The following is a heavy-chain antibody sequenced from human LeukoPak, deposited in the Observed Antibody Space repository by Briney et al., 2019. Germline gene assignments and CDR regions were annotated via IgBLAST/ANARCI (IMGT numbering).Heavy chain of an antibody. D-gene: IGHD5-18*01. Sequence: GGSLRLSCAASGLIFSTFSMNWVRQAPGKGLEWVSYISSTSSTIYYADSVKGRFTISRDNAKNSLYLQMNSLRAEDTAVYYCARVWVDTGMVQRGFDPWGQGTLVTVSP. CDR2: ISSTSSTI. V-gene: IGHV3-48*01. CDR3: ARVWVDTGMVQRGFDP. CDR1: GLIFSTFS. J-gene: IGHJ5*02.